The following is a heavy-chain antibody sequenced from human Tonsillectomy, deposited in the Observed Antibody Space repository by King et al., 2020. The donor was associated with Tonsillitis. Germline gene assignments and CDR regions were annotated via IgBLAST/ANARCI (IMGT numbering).Heavy chain of an antibody. Sequence: EVQLVESGGGLVQPGGSLRLSCAASGFTFSSYAMHWVRQAPGKGLEYVSAISSNGGSTYYANSVKGRFTISRDNSKNTLYLQMGSLRAEDMAVYYCARDNGLYYDSSGLDYWGQGTLVTVSS. D-gene: IGHD3-22*01. CDR1: GFTFSSYA. CDR3: ARDNGLYYDSSGLDY. J-gene: IGHJ4*02. V-gene: IGHV3-64*01. CDR2: ISSNGGST.